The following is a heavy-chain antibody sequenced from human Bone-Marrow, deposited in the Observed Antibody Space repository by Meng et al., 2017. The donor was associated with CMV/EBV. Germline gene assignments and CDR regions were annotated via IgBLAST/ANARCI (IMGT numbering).Heavy chain of an antibody. V-gene: IGHV1-69*06. D-gene: IGHD2-2*01. CDR1: GGTFSSYA. CDR3: ARHMVVPAATHPYCYYGMDV. J-gene: IGHJ6*02. Sequence: SVKVSCKASGGTFSSYAISWVRQAPGQGLEWMGGIIPIFGTANYAQKFQGRVTITADKSTSTAYMGLSSLRSEDTAVYYCARHMVVPAATHPYCYYGMDVWGQGTTVTVSS. CDR2: IIPIFGTA.